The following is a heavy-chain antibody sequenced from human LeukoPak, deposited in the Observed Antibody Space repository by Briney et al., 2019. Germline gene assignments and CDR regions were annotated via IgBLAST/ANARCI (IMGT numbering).Heavy chain of an antibody. J-gene: IGHJ1*01. V-gene: IGHV3-43*01. Sequence: GGSLRLSCAASGFTFDDYTMHWVRQAPGKGLEWVSLISWDGGSTYYADSGKGRFTISRDNSKNSLYLQMNSLRTGDTALYYCAKGKAGTPEYFQHWGQGTLVTVSS. CDR1: GFTFDDYT. CDR3: AKGKAGTPEYFQH. CDR2: ISWDGGST. D-gene: IGHD6-19*01.